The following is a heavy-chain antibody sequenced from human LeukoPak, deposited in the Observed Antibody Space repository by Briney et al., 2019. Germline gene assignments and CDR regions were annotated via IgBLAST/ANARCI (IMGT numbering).Heavy chain of an antibody. Sequence: PSETLSLTCTVSGGSISSYYWSWIRQPPGKGLEWIGYIYYSGSTNYNPSPKSRVSISVDTSKNQFSLKLSSVTAADTAVYYCARHGGYHSPIDYWGQGTLVTVSS. CDR2: IYYSGST. J-gene: IGHJ4*02. CDR1: GGSISSYY. D-gene: IGHD3-22*01. V-gene: IGHV4-59*08. CDR3: ARHGGYHSPIDY.